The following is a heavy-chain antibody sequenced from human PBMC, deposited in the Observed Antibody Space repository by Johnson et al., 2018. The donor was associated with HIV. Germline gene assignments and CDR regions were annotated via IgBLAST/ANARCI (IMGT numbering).Heavy chain of an antibody. J-gene: IGHJ3*02. V-gene: IGHV3-66*04. CDR1: GFTFSSYA. CDR2: FATGGGT. D-gene: IGHD3-22*01. CDR3: ARPITMIVVVTHDAFDI. Sequence: DVQVVESGGGVVQPGRSLRLSCAASGFTFSSYAMNWVRQVPGKGLEWISLFATGGGTDYADSVKGRFTVSRDNSKNTLYLQMNSLRAEETAVYYCARPITMIVVVTHDAFDIWGQGTMVTVSS.